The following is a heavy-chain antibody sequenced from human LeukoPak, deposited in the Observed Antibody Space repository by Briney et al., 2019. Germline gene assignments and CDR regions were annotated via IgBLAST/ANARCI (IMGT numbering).Heavy chain of an antibody. CDR2: IYYSGST. D-gene: IGHD3-9*01. J-gene: IGHJ6*02. Sequence: PSETLSLTCTVSGGSISSYYWSWIRQPPEKGLEWIGYIYYSGSTNYNPSLKSRVTISVDTSKNQFSLKLSSVTAADTAVYYCARSVPYYDILTGSRVYYYGMDVGAQGTTVTVSS. V-gene: IGHV4-59*01. CDR3: ARSVPYYDILTGSRVYYYGMDV. CDR1: GGSISSYY.